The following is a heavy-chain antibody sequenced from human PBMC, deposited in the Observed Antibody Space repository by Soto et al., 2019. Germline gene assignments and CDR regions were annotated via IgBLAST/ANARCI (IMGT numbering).Heavy chain of an antibody. CDR2: IKSKSDGGTT. CDR3: KTDLWRIAVTVGSTGYFNT. J-gene: IGHJ5*02. D-gene: IGHD6-19*01. V-gene: IGHV3-15*01. Sequence: GGSLRLSCAASGFTFSDAWMSWVRQAPGKGLDWVGRIKSKSDGGTTEYAAPVRGRFTISRDDSKNTLYLQMNSLKTEDTAVYYCKTDLWRIAVTVGSTGYFNTWGQGTPVTVSS. CDR1: GFTFSDAW.